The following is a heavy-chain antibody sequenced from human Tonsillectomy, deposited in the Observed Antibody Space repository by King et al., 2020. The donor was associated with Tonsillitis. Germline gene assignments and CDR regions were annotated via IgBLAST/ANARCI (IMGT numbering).Heavy chain of an antibody. V-gene: IGHV3-23*04. CDR1: GFTFSSYA. J-gene: IGHJ4*02. Sequence: VQLVESGGGLVQPGGSLRLSCAASGFTFSSYAMSWVRRAPGKGLEWVSTIITRGGTAYYADSMKGRFTISRDNSKSTLYLQLNSLRVDDTAISYCAIGKDIVVVPTAIREYYFDSWGQGALVTVYS. CDR2: IITRGGTA. D-gene: IGHD2-2*02. CDR3: AIGKDIVVVPTAIREYYFDS.